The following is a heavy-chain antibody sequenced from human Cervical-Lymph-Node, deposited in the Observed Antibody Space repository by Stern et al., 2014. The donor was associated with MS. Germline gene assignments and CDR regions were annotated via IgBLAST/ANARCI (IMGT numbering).Heavy chain of an antibody. CDR1: GGSLSTNS. V-gene: IGHV1-69*06. Sequence: VQLVQSGAEVKKPGSSVKVSCKASGGSLSTNSLTWVRQAPGQGLEWMGGIIPLFNTANYAQTFQGRVTMTADKSTNTVYLELGSLRFEDTAVYYCAREKTYFRSSGHYDVFDIWGQGTKVTVSS. D-gene: IGHD3-22*01. CDR3: AREKTYFRSSGHYDVFDI. J-gene: IGHJ3*02. CDR2: IIPLFNTA.